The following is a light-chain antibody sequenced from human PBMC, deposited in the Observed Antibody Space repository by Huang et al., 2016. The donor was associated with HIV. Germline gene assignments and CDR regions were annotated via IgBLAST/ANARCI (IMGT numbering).Light chain of an antibody. CDR3: QQSYSLLT. J-gene: IGKJ4*01. V-gene: IGKV1-39*01. CDR1: QSISSY. Sequence: DIQMTQSPSSLSASVGDRVTITCRASQSISSYLNWYHQKPGKAPKLLIYAASSLESGVPSMVSGSGSGTDFTLTISSLQPEDFATYYCQQSYSLLTFGGGTKVEIK. CDR2: AAS.